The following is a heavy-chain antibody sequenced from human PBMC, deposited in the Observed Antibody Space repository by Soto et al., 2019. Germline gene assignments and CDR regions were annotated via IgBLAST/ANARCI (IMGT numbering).Heavy chain of an antibody. D-gene: IGHD3-3*01. J-gene: IGHJ4*02. V-gene: IGHV3-74*01. CDR3: ARDYDFWSSYPSVYFDY. CDR1: GFSFSSYW. CDR2: INRDGSST. Sequence: QTGGSLRLSCAASGFSFSSYWMHWVRQAPGKGLVWVSRINRDGSSTTYADSVKGRFTISRDNANNTLYLQMNSLRVEDTAVYYCARDYDFWSSYPSVYFDYWGLGKLVTVSS.